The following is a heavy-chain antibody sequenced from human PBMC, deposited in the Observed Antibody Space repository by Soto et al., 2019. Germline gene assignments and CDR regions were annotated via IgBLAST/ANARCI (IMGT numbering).Heavy chain of an antibody. D-gene: IGHD3-22*01. Sequence: GGSLRLSCEASGFMFSSYEMNWVRQSPGKGLEWVSYISSSGDIIYYADSVKGRFTISRDDAKNSMYLQMNSLRAEDTAIYYCAGDCGGDGSPWRDREYLDHWGQGTLVTVSS. CDR3: AGDCGGDGSPWRDREYLDH. CDR1: GFMFSSYE. V-gene: IGHV3-48*03. CDR2: ISSSGDII. J-gene: IGHJ4*02.